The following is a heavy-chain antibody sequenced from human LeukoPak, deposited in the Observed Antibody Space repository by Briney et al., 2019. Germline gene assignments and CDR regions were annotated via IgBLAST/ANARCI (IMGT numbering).Heavy chain of an antibody. J-gene: IGHJ4*02. D-gene: IGHD3-22*01. CDR2: IGLSGSPL. Sequence: PGGSLRLSCAVSGFPFTRFYMSWIRQAPGKGLEWISYIGLSGSPLDYADSVRGRFTISRDNAKNSLYLELNSLRAEDTAVYYCARKDFSSGSFSYWGKGTLVTVSS. V-gene: IGHV3-11*04. CDR3: ARKDFSSGSFSY. CDR1: GFPFTRFY.